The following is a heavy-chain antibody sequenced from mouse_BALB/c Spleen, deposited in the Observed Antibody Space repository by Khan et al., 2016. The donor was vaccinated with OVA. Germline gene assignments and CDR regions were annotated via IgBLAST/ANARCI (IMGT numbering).Heavy chain of an antibody. CDR1: GFTFSSFG. J-gene: IGHJ1*01. CDR3: ARSGGIFHWYFDV. D-gene: IGHD3-1*01. Sequence: EVELVESGGGLVQPGGSRKLSCAASGFTFSSFGMHWVRQAPKKGLEWVAYISSGSSTIYYVDTVKGRFTISRDSPKNTLFLQMTSLRSEDTAMYYCARSGGIFHWYFDVWGAGTSVTVSS. V-gene: IGHV5-17*02. CDR2: ISSGSSTI.